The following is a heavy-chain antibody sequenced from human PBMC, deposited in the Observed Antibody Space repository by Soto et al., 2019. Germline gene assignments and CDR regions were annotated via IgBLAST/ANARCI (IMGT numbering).Heavy chain of an antibody. CDR1: GYTFTSYG. Sequence: ASVQVPCKSSGYTFTSYGISCVRQAHGQGLELMGWISAYNGNTNYAQKLQGRVTMTTDTSTSTAYMELRSLRSDDTAVYYCAREGSVLLWFGELPPSGYYYGMDVWGQGTTVTVS. CDR3: AREGSVLLWFGELPPSGYYYGMDV. J-gene: IGHJ6*02. V-gene: IGHV1-18*01. CDR2: ISAYNGNT. D-gene: IGHD3-10*01.